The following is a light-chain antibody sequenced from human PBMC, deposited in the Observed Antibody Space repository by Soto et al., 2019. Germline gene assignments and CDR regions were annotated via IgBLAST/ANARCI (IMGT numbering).Light chain of an antibody. V-gene: IGLV2-8*01. CDR2: EVT. J-gene: IGLJ3*02. Sequence: QSALTQPPSASGSPGQSVTISCTGTSSDVGAYNYVSWYQQHAGKAPKLVIYEVTKRPSGVPDRFSGSKSANTASLTVSGLQAEDEADYSCSSFASSNTWVFGGGTTLTVL. CDR3: SSFASSNTWV. CDR1: SSDVGAYNY.